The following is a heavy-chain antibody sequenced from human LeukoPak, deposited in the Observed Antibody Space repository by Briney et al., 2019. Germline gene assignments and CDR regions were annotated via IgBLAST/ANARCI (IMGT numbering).Heavy chain of an antibody. Sequence: ASVKVSCKASGYTFTSYYMHCMRQAPGQGLEWLGLINPSGSSTLYAQKFQGRVTMTRDMSTTTDYMELSSLRSEDTAVYYCARDNSVGDIAWWFDPWGQGTLVTVSS. D-gene: IGHD3-16*02. CDR1: GYTFTSYY. J-gene: IGHJ5*02. CDR2: INPSGSST. V-gene: IGHV1-46*01. CDR3: ARDNSVGDIAWWFDP.